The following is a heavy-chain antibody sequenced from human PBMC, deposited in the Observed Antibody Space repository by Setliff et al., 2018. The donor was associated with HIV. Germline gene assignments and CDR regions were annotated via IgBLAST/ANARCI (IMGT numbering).Heavy chain of an antibody. V-gene: IGHV4-59*11. CDR3: TRAQIAAPRPFDY. J-gene: IGHJ4*02. CDR2: IYYSGST. D-gene: IGHD2-21*01. Sequence: PSETLSLTCSVSGGSISSHYWSWIRQPPGKGLEWIGSIYYSGSTNYNPSLMRRATISADTSKNQFSLRLSSVTAADTARYFCTRAQIAAPRPFDYWGQGTLVTVSS. CDR1: GGSISSHY.